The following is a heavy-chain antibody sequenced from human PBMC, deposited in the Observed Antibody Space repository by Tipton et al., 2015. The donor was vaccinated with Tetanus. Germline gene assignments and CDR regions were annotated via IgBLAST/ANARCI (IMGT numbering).Heavy chain of an antibody. CDR2: ITWNSASL. CDR3: AKDFHSTTMTTLDS. V-gene: IGHV3-9*01. Sequence: SLRLSCAAFGFTFHDHAMHWVRQRPGKGLEWVSGITWNSASLLYADSVKGRFTISRDNAKSPLFLQMNNLVPEDTALYFCAKDFHSTTMTTLDSWGQGTPVTVSS. D-gene: IGHD4-17*01. J-gene: IGHJ5*01. CDR1: GFTFHDHA.